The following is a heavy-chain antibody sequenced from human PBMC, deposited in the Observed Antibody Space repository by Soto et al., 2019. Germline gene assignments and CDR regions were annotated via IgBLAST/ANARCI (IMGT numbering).Heavy chain of an antibody. CDR2: ISAYNGNT. CDR1: GYTFTSYG. Sequence: ASVKVSCKASGYTFTSYGISWVRQAPGQGLEWMGWISAYNGNTNYAQKLQGRVTMTTDTSTSTAYMELRSLRSDDTAVYYCARGHGYSYGYPDYYYRMDVWGQGTTVTVSS. J-gene: IGHJ6*02. D-gene: IGHD5-18*01. CDR3: ARGHGYSYGYPDYYYRMDV. V-gene: IGHV1-18*04.